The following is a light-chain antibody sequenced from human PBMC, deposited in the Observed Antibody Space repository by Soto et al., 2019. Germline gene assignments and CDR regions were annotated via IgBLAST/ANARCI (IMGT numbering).Light chain of an antibody. J-gene: IGKJ2*01. Sequence: DIQMTQSPSTLSASVGDRVTITCRASQSISSWLAWYQEKPGKAPKLLIYKASSLGSGVPSRFSGRGSGTELTLTISSLQPDDFAIYYCQQYNSHSSYTFGQGTKLEIK. CDR2: KAS. V-gene: IGKV1-5*03. CDR3: QQYNSHSSYT. CDR1: QSISSW.